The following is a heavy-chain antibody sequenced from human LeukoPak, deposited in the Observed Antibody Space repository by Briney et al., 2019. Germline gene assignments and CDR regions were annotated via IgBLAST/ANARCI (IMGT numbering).Heavy chain of an antibody. CDR3: ARGPTTVTPGY. J-gene: IGHJ4*02. V-gene: IGHV3-30-3*01. CDR2: ISYDGSNK. Sequence: GGSLRLSCAASGFTFSSYAMHWVRQAPGKGLEWVAVISYDGSNKYYADSVKGRFTISRDNSKNTLYLQMNSLRAEDTAVYYCARGPTTVTPGYWGQGTLVTVSS. D-gene: IGHD4-11*01. CDR1: GFTFSSYA.